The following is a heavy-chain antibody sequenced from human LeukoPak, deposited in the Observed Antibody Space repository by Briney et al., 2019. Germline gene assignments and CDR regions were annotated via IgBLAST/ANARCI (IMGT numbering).Heavy chain of an antibody. CDR2: ISSSSSTI. CDR3: ARGRYYMDV. Sequence: PGGSLRLSCAASRLTFSSYSMNWVRQAPGKGLEWVSYISSSSSTIYYADSVKGRFTISRDNAKNSLYLQMNSLRAEDTAVYYCARGRYYMDVWGKGTTVTVSS. J-gene: IGHJ6*03. V-gene: IGHV3-48*01. CDR1: RLTFSSYS.